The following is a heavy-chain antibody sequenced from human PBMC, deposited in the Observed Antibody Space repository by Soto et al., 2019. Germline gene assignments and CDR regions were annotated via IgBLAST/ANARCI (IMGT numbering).Heavy chain of an antibody. CDR1: GFSFTTYG. CDR2: IWFDGSEK. J-gene: IGHJ4*02. CDR3: VKDHCGGDCYSDPYFDN. D-gene: IGHD2-21*02. V-gene: IGHV3-33*06. Sequence: QVQLVESGGGVVQPGRSLRLSCAASGFSFTTYGMHWVRQAPGKGLEWVAVIWFDGSEKYYGESVKGRFTISRDNSKNTVSLEMNSLRVEDTAMYFCVKDHCGGDCYSDPYFDNWGQGTLVTVSS.